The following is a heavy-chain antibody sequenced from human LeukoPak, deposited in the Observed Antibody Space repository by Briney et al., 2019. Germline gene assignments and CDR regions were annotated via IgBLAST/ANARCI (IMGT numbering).Heavy chain of an antibody. D-gene: IGHD3-9*01. J-gene: IGHJ4*02. CDR1: GGSFSGYY. V-gene: IGHV4-34*01. Sequence: KPSETLSLTCAVYGGSFSGYYWSWIRQPPGKGLEWIGEINHSGSTNYNPSLKSRVTISVDTSKNQFSPKLSSVTAADTAVYYCARGPRYFVRWGQGTLVTVSS. CDR3: ARGPRYFVR. CDR2: INHSGST.